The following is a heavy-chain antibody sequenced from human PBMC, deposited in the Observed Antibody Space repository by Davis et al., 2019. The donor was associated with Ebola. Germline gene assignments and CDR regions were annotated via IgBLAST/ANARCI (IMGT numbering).Heavy chain of an antibody. D-gene: IGHD3-16*01. V-gene: IGHV3-74*01. Sequence: HTGGSLRLSCAASGFTFSNHYMHWVRQAPGKGLVWVSRINRDGTIKGYADSVKGRFTISRDNAKNTLYLQMNSLRAEDTALYYCTRDFDWDGGYWGQGTLVTVSS. CDR2: INRDGTIK. CDR1: GFTFSNHY. CDR3: TRDFDWDGGY. J-gene: IGHJ4*02.